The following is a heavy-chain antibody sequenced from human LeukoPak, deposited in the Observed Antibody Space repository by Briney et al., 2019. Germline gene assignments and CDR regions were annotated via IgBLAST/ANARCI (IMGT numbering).Heavy chain of an antibody. D-gene: IGHD3-22*01. J-gene: IGHJ3*02. CDR3: TRLVVLLPGDSSGHRIHAFDI. CDR1: GFTFSGSA. Sequence: GGSLRLSCAASGFTFSGSAMHWVRQASGKGLEWVGRIRSKANSYATAYAASVKGRFTIYRDDSKNTAYMQMNSLKTEDTAVYYCTRLVVLLPGDSSGHRIHAFDIWGQGTMVTVSS. CDR2: IRSKANSYAT. V-gene: IGHV3-73*01.